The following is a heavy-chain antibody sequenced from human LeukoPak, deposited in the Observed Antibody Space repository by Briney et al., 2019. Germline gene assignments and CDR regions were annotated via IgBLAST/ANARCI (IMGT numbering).Heavy chain of an antibody. CDR3: ATNILVRDIINWFDP. Sequence: PGASVKVSCKASGYTFTSYYMHWVRQAPGQGLEWMGIINPSGGSTSYAQKFQGRVTMTRDTSTSTVYMELSSLRSEDTAVYYCATNILVRDIINWFDPWGQGTLVTVSS. D-gene: IGHD3-10*01. V-gene: IGHV1-46*01. CDR2: INPSGGST. J-gene: IGHJ5*02. CDR1: GYTFTSYY.